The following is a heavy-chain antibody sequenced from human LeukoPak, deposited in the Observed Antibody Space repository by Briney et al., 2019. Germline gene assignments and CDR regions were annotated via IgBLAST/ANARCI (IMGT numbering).Heavy chain of an antibody. CDR3: ARDPRGYGSGSYHDGVNYYMDV. Sequence: GASVRVSCKASGYTFTGYYMHWVRQAPGQGLEWMGWINPNSGGTNYAQKFQGRVTMTRDTSISTAYMELSRLRSDDTAVYYCARDPRGYGSGSYHDGVNYYMDVWGKGTTVTVSS. V-gene: IGHV1-2*02. J-gene: IGHJ6*03. CDR2: INPNSGGT. CDR1: GYTFTGYY. D-gene: IGHD3-10*01.